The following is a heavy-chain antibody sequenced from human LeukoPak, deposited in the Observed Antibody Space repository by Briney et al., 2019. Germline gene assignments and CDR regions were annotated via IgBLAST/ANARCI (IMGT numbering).Heavy chain of an antibody. CDR2: INPNSGGA. CDR1: GYTFIGYY. J-gene: IGHJ4*02. Sequence: ASVRVSCKASGYTFIGYYMHWVRQAPGQGLEWMGWINPNSGGATYAQKLQGRVTMTTDTSTSTAYMELRSLRSDDTAVYYCARDREDFWSGCFYYFDYWGQGTLVTVSS. CDR3: ARDREDFWSGCFYYFDY. D-gene: IGHD3-3*01. V-gene: IGHV1-2*02.